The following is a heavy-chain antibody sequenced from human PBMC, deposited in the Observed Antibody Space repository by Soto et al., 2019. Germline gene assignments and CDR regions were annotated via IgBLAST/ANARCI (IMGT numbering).Heavy chain of an antibody. CDR2: VTANGGST. J-gene: IGHJ6*02. CDR3: ASLGVGDWANYYNYYSMDV. Sequence: EVQLLESGGGFVQPGGSLRLSCAATGFTFSVYAMTWVRQAPGKGLEWVSAVTANGGSTYSADSVKGRFTISRDNPKNPLYLQMNSLRAEDTAVYYCASLGVGDWANYYNYYSMDVWGQETTVTVS. CDR1: GFTFSVYA. V-gene: IGHV3-23*01. D-gene: IGHD2-21*02.